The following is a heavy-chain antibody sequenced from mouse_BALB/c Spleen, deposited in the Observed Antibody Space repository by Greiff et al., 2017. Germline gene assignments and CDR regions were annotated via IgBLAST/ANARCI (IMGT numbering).Heavy chain of an antibody. CDR2: IDLNSGGT. V-gene: IGHV1-62-3*01. J-gene: IGHJ4*01. D-gene: IGHD2-12*01. Sequence: QVQLQQPGAELVKPGPSVNLSCSASGYTFTSFWSHWVKQRRGRDLEGIGRIDLNSGGTKYNEKFKSKATLTVDKPSSTAYMQLSSLTSEDSAVYYCTRGRTTGYYAMDYWGQGTSVTGSS. CDR3: TRGRTTGYYAMDY. CDR1: GYTFTSFW.